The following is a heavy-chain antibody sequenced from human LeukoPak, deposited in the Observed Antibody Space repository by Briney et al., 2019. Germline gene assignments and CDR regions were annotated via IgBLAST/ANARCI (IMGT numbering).Heavy chain of an antibody. D-gene: IGHD6-13*01. CDR3: AREGSSWYGEDFDY. Sequence: GGSLRLSCAASGFTFSSYSMNWVRQAPGKRLEWVSSISSSSSYIYYADSVKGRFTISRDNAKNSLYLQMNSLRAEDTAVYYCAREGSSWYGEDFDYWGQGTLVTVSS. CDR1: GFTFSSYS. J-gene: IGHJ4*02. CDR2: ISSSSSYI. V-gene: IGHV3-21*01.